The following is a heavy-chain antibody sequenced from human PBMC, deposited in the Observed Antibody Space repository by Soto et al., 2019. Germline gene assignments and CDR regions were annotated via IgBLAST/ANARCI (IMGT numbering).Heavy chain of an antibody. CDR3: ARGSGWDCSSTSCYGSYNWFDP. J-gene: IGHJ5*02. CDR2: VYYSGST. CDR1: GGSVSSSSYY. V-gene: IGHV4-39*07. Sequence: SETLSLTCTVSGGSVSSSSYYWGWVRQPPGKGLEWIGSVYYSGSTYYNTSLESRVTISVDKSKNQFSLKLSSVTAADTAVYYCARGSGWDCSSTSCYGSYNWFDPWGQGTLVTVSS. D-gene: IGHD2-2*01.